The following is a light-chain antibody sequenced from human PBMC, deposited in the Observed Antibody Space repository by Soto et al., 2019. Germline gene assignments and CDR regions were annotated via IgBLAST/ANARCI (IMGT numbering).Light chain of an antibody. CDR3: QQRSNWTPD. CDR1: QYVSSF. CDR2: DAS. V-gene: IGKV3-11*01. J-gene: IGKJ5*01. Sequence: EIVLTQSPATLFLSPGERATLSFRVSQYVSSFLAWYQQKAGQAPRFLIYDASHGATGIPARFSGSGSGTDFTLTINSLEPEDFALYYCQQRSNWTPDFGQGTRLEIK.